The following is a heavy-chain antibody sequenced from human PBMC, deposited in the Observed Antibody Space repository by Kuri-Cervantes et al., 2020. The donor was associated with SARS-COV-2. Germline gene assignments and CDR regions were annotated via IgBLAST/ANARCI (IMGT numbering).Heavy chain of an antibody. D-gene: IGHD3-10*02. CDR2: INHSGST. CDR1: GGSFSSHY. CDR3: ARQLETTMLYYFDY. J-gene: IGHJ4*02. V-gene: IGHV4-34*01. Sequence: GSLRLSCAVYGGSFSSHYWSWIRQPPGKGLEWIGEINHSGSTNYNPSLKSRVTISVDMSDNQFSLKVTSVTAADTAVYYCARQLETTMLYYFDYWGQGTLVTVSS.